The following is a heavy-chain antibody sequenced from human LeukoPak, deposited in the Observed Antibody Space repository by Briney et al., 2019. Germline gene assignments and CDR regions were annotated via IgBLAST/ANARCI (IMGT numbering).Heavy chain of an antibody. CDR2: ISYDGSNK. V-gene: IGHV3-30*04. CDR1: GFTFSSYA. CDR3: ARSKTSGWHLDY. D-gene: IGHD6-19*01. J-gene: IGHJ4*02. Sequence: GRSLRLSCAASGFTFSSYAMHWVRQAPGKGLEWVAVISYDGSNKYYADSVKGRFTISRDNSKNTLYLQMNSLRAEDTAVYYCARSKTSGWHLDYWGQGTLVTVSS.